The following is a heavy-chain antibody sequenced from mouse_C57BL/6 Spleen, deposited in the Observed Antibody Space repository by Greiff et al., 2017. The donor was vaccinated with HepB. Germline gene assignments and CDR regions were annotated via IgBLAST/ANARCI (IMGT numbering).Heavy chain of an antibody. D-gene: IGHD2-4*01. CDR3: ARGGYDYGVAY. CDR1: GYTFTSYW. Sequence: VQLQQPGAELVMPGASVKLSCKASGYTFTSYWMHWVKQRPGQGLEWIGEIDPSDSYTNYNQKFKGKSTLTVDKSSSTAYMQLSSLTSEDSAVYYCARGGYDYGVAYWGQGTLVTVSA. V-gene: IGHV1-69*01. J-gene: IGHJ3*01. CDR2: IDPSDSYT.